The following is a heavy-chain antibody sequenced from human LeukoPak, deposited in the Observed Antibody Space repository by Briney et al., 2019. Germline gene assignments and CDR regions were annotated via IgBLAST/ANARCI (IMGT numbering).Heavy chain of an antibody. CDR3: ARQRGYEFDY. D-gene: IGHD5-12*01. CDR1: GGSFSCYY. V-gene: IGHV4-34*01. Sequence: SETLSLTCAVYGGSFSCYYWSWIRQPPGKGLEWIGEINHSGSTNYNPSLKSRVTISVDTSKNQFSLKLSSVTAADTAVYYCARQRGYEFDYWGQGTLVTVSS. CDR2: INHSGST. J-gene: IGHJ4*02.